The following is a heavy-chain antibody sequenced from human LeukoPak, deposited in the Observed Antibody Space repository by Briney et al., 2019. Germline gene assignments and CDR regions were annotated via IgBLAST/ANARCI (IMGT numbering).Heavy chain of an antibody. V-gene: IGHV1-69*04. J-gene: IGHJ6*02. Sequence: SVKVSCKASGGTFSSYAMSWVRQAPGQGLEWMGRIIPILGIANYAQKFQGRVTITADKSTSTAYMELSSLRSEDTAVYYCARANRTIYYYYGMDVWGQGTTVTVSS. CDR2: IIPILGIA. D-gene: IGHD2-8*01. CDR3: ARANRTIYYYYGMDV. CDR1: GGTFSSYA.